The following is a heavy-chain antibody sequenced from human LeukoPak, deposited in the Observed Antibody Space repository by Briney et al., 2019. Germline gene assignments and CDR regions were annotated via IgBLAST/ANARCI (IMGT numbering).Heavy chain of an antibody. CDR1: GFSLSAYG. CDR2: IWYDGTSK. D-gene: IGHD6-13*01. Sequence: PGRTLRLSCAASGFSLSAYGVHWVRQAPGKGLEWVAVIWYDGTSKDYADSVKGRFTFSRDNSENTLYLQMNSLTVEDTAVYYCARSQSSSLIDYWGQGTLVTVSS. CDR3: ARSQSSSLIDY. J-gene: IGHJ4*02. V-gene: IGHV3-33*01.